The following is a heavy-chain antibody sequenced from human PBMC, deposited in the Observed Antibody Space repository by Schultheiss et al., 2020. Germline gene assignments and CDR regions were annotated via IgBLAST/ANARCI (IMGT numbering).Heavy chain of an antibody. CDR1: GGSISSSNW. V-gene: IGHV4-4*02. CDR3: ARSYSSGWYAD. Sequence: SETLSLTCAVSGGSISSSNWWSWVRQPPGKGLEWIGEIYHSGSTNYNPSLKSRVTISVDTSKNQFSLKLSSVTAADTAVYYCARSYSSGWYADWGQGTLVTVSS. J-gene: IGHJ4*02. D-gene: IGHD6-19*01. CDR2: IYHSGST.